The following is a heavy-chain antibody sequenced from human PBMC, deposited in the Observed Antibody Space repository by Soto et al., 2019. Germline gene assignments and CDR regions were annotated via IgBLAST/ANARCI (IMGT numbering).Heavy chain of an antibody. D-gene: IGHD3-16*02. V-gene: IGHV3-15*01. J-gene: IGHJ3*01. CDR2: IKSNVNGGTT. CDR1: GSTFSNLW. CDR3: ITDFPFSRGGVIVT. Sequence: EVQLVESGGGLIKPGGSVRLSCVVSGSTFSNLWMTWVRQAPGKGLEWVGRIKSNVNGGTTDYAAPVKGRFTISSDDSKDSMYLEMNSLKTEDTAVYYCITDFPFSRGGVIVTWGQGAMVTVSS.